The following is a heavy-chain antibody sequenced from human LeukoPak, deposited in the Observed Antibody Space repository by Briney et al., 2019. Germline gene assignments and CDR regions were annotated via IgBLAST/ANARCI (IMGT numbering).Heavy chain of an antibody. Sequence: GGSLRLSCAASGFTFSSYAMSWVRQAPGKGLEWVSGIISGSGGSTYYADSVKGRFTISRDNSKNTLYLQMNSLIAEDTAVYYCAKDRYYGSGTYDYWGQGTLVTVSS. CDR2: IISGSGGST. V-gene: IGHV3-23*01. CDR1: GFTFSSYA. D-gene: IGHD3-10*01. CDR3: AKDRYYGSGTYDY. J-gene: IGHJ4*02.